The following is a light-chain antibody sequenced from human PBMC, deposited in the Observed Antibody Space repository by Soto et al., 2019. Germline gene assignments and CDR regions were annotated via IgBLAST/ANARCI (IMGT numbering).Light chain of an antibody. Sequence: QSALTQPASVSGSPGQSITISCTGTSSDVGPYKYVSWYQQLPGTAPKLMIYEVTNRPSGVSNRFSGSKSGNTASLTISGLQAEDEADYYCSSYTRTSTLVVFGTGTKLTV. CDR1: SSDVGPYKY. CDR2: EVT. CDR3: SSYTRTSTLVV. V-gene: IGLV2-14*01. J-gene: IGLJ1*01.